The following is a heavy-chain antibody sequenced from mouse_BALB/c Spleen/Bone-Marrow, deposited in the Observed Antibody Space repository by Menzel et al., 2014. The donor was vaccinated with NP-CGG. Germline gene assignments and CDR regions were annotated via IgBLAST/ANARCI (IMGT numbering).Heavy chain of an antibody. J-gene: IGHJ3*01. CDR3: ARGGSANWEGFAY. CDR1: GYTFTSYY. Sequence: QVQLQQSGPELVKPGASVRISCKASGYTFTSYYIHWVKQRPGQGLEWIGWIYPGNVDTKYNEKFKGKATLTADKSSSTAYMQLSGLTSEDSAVYFCARGGSANWEGFAYWGQGTLVTVSA. D-gene: IGHD4-1*01. V-gene: IGHV1S56*01. CDR2: IYPGNVDT.